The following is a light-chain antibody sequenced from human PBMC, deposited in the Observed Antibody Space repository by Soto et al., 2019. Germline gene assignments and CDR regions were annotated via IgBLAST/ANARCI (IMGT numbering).Light chain of an antibody. CDR2: QAS. CDR3: QQYNAYST. V-gene: IGKV1-5*03. J-gene: IGKJ2*01. CDR1: QSIRSW. Sequence: DIPMTQSPSTLSASVGDRVTITSRASQSIRSWLAWYQQKPGKAPKLLIYQASTLGSGVPSRFSGSGSGTEFPLTISSLQPDDFAPYYCQQYNAYSTFGQGTKLEIK.